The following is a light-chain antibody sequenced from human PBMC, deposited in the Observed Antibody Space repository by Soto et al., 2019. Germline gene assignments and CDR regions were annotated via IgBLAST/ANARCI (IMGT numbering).Light chain of an antibody. CDR2: EVS. CDR1: ISDVGGYKY. CDR3: SSFTSSSTHV. J-gene: IGLJ1*01. V-gene: IGLV2-14*01. Sequence: QSALTLSSSLSGSPGPSITISCTGSISDVGGYKYVSWYQQHPGKAPKLWIYEVSNRRSGVSNRFSGSRSGNAASLTISGLQAEDEADYYCSSFTSSSTHVLGTGTKVTVL.